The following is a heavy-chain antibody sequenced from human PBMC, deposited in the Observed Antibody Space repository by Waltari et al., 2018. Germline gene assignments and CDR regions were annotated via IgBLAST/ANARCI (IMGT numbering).Heavy chain of an antibody. J-gene: IGHJ5*02. CDR1: GYTFTNYW. CDR3: VRQVGTNWFDP. D-gene: IGHD5-12*01. Sequence: AEVKKPGESLKISCQGSGYTFTNYWIGWVRQMPGKGLEWMGIIYPGDSDTTYSPSFEGQVTISADKSISIAYLQWSSLKASDTAMYYCVRQVGTNWFDPWGQGTLVTVSS. CDR2: IYPGDSDT. V-gene: IGHV5-51*01.